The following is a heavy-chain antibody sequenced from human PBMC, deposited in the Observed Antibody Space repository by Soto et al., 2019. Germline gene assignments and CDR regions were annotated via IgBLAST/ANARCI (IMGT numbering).Heavy chain of an antibody. CDR3: ARVPDV. CDR2: IYHSGST. V-gene: IGHV4-30-2*01. J-gene: IGHJ6*02. Sequence: SETLSLTCAVFGGCISSGGSSWTWIRQPPGKGLEWIVYIYHSGSTYYNPSLKSRVTISVDRSKNQFSLKLNSVTAADTAVYYCARVPDVWGQGTTVTVSS. CDR1: GGCISSGGSS.